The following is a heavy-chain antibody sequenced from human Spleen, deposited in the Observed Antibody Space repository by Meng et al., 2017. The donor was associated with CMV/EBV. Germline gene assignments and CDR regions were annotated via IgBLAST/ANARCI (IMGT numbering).Heavy chain of an antibody. CDR1: GYTFTTYG. V-gene: IGHV1-18*01. Sequence: SGYTFTTYGIGWVEQAPGQGLEWMGWISAYNGNTNYAQKLQGRVTMTTDTSTSTAYMELRSLRSDDTAVYYCATRSNYYGSGSYYRYWGQGTLVTVSS. J-gene: IGHJ4*02. D-gene: IGHD3-10*01. CDR2: ISAYNGNT. CDR3: ATRSNYYGSGSYYRY.